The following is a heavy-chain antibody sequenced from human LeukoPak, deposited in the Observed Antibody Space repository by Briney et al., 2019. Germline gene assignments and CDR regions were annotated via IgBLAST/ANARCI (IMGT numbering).Heavy chain of an antibody. D-gene: IGHD6-13*01. J-gene: IGHJ3*02. CDR3: ARDTSPSSRSSYFDALDM. Sequence: GGSLRLSCATSGVTFSNDWMTWVRQARGKGLEWVAYIKQDGSQKNYVDSVKGRFTISRDNTKKSLFLQMNSLRAEDTGIYYCARDTSPSSRSSYFDALDMWGQGTMVTVSS. CDR2: IKQDGSQK. V-gene: IGHV3-7*01. CDR1: GVTFSNDW.